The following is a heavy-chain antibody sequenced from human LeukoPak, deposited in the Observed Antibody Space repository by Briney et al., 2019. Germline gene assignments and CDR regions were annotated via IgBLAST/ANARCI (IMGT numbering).Heavy chain of an antibody. CDR1: GFTFSSYW. CDR2: INSDGSST. J-gene: IGHJ6*02. V-gene: IGHV3-74*01. D-gene: IGHD4-23*01. CDR3: ARDGKVWLAYYGMDV. Sequence: PGGSLRLSCAASGFTFSSYWMHWVRRAPGKGLVWVSRINSDGSSTSYADSVKGRFTISRDNAKNTLYLQMNSLRAEDTAVYYCARDGKVWLAYYGMDVWGQGTTVTVSS.